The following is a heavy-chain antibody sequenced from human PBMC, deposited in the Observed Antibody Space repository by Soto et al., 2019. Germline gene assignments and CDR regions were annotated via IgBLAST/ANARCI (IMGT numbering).Heavy chain of an antibody. J-gene: IGHJ4*02. CDR3: ARDRYCSSTSCPLYYFDY. CDR1: GYTFTGYY. D-gene: IGHD2-2*01. Sequence: ASVKVSCKASGYTFTGYYMHWVRQAPGQGLEWMGWINPNSGGTNYAQKFQGWVTMTRDTSISTAYMELSRLRSDDTAVYYCARDRYCSSTSCPLYYFDYWGQGTLVTVSS. V-gene: IGHV1-2*04. CDR2: INPNSGGT.